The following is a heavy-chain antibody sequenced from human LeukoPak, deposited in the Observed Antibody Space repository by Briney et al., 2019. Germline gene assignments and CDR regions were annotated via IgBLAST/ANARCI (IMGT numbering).Heavy chain of an antibody. V-gene: IGHV3-48*01. CDR1: GFTLSSYS. J-gene: IGHJ4*02. Sequence: PGGSLRLSCSASGFTLSSYSMNWVRQAPGKGLEWVSYISSTSSTKYYADSAKGRCTISRDNAKNSLYLQMNSLRAEDTAVYYCARDQGGVGYWGQGTLVTVSS. CDR2: ISSTSSTK. CDR3: ARDQGGVGY. D-gene: IGHD3-16*01.